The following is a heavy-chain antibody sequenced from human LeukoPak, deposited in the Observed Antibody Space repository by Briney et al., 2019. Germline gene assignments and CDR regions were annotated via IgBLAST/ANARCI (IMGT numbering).Heavy chain of an antibody. CDR2: IYYSGST. CDR3: ARGEKVPIAIPLFDY. CDR1: GGSISSYY. D-gene: IGHD2-2*02. J-gene: IGHJ4*02. V-gene: IGHV4-59*01. Sequence: SETLSLTCTVSGGSISSYYWSWIRQPPGKGLEWIGHIYYSGSTNYNPSLKSRVTISVDTSKNQFSLKLSSVTAADTAVYYCARGEKVPIAIPLFDYWGQGTLVTVSS.